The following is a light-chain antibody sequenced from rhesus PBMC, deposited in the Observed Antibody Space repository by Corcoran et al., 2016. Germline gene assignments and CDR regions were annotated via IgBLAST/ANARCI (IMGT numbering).Light chain of an antibody. J-gene: IGKJ1*01. CDR3: QHGYGTPWT. CDR1: ENVNNY. V-gene: IGKV1-74*01. Sequence: DIQMTQSPSSLSASVGDRVTITCRASENVNNYLNWYQQKPGKAPKLLVDKAATWQSGVPSRFRGSGAGTDYTFTISSLQPEDVATYYCQHGYGTPWTFGQGTKVEIK. CDR2: KAA.